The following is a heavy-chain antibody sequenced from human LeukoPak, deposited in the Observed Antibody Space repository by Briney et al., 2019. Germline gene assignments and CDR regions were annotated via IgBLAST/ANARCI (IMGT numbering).Heavy chain of an antibody. Sequence: GGSLRLSXAASGFTFSSYWMSWVRQAPGKGLEWVANIKQDGSEKYYVDSVKGRFTISRDNAKNSLYLQMNSLRAEDTAVYYCARVQSYYDFWSGSLNYDAFDIWGQGTMVTVSS. CDR2: IKQDGSEK. V-gene: IGHV3-7*01. D-gene: IGHD3-3*01. CDR1: GFTFSSYW. J-gene: IGHJ3*02. CDR3: ARVQSYYDFWSGSLNYDAFDI.